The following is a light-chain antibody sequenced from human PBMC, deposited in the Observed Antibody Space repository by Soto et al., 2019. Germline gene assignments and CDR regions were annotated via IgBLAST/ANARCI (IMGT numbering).Light chain of an antibody. CDR1: QSVSSNY. V-gene: IGKV3-20*01. CDR3: QQYGSSPLT. Sequence: EIVLTQSPGTLSLSPGERATLSRRASQSVSSNYLAWYQQKPGQAPKVLIYRASSRATGIPDRFSGSGSGTDFTLTISRLEPEDFAVYYCQQYGSSPLTFGGGTKVDIK. J-gene: IGKJ4*01. CDR2: RAS.